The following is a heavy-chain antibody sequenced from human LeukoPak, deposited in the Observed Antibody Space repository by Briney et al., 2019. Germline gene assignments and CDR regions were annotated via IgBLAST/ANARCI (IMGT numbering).Heavy chain of an antibody. CDR1: GDSVSRNSAA. Sequence: SQTLSLTCAISGDSVSRNSAAWDWIRQSPSRGLEWVGRTYYRSKWSNDYAVSVKSRITINPDTSKNQFSLQLNSVTPEDTAVYYCARESDWNDGGHAFDIWGQGTMVTVSS. J-gene: IGHJ3*02. CDR3: ARESDWNDGGHAFDI. D-gene: IGHD1-1*01. V-gene: IGHV6-1*01. CDR2: TYYRSKWSN.